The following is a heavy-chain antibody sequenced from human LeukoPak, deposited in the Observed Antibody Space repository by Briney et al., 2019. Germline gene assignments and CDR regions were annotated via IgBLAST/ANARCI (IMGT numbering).Heavy chain of an antibody. J-gene: IGHJ6*04. CDR3: ARALDV. V-gene: IGHV3-30*04. Sequence: SGPSLRLPCADSGLSFNTYDMHGARHAPGKGLEWVAAISYDGSYTYRDSVRGRFTISRDNSKNTMYLQMNSLRAEDTAMYYCARALDVWGKGTTVTVSS. CDR1: GLSFNTYD. CDR2: ISYDGSYT.